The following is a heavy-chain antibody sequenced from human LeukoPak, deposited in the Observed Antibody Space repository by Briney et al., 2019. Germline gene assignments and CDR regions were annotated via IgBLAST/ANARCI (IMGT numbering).Heavy chain of an antibody. D-gene: IGHD1-26*01. J-gene: IGHJ4*02. CDR3: ARDSRIGRGNY. CDR2: INHSGST. V-gene: IGHV4-34*01. CDR1: GRSFSGYY. Sequence: SETLSLTCAVYGRSFSGYYLSWIRQPPGKGLEWIGEINHSGSTNYNPSLKSRVTISVDTSKNQFSLKLSSVTAADTAVYYCARDSRIGRGNYWGQGTLVTVSS.